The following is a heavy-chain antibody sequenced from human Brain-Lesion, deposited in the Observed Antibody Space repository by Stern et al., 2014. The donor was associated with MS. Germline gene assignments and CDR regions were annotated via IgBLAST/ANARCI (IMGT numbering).Heavy chain of an antibody. D-gene: IGHD2-2*01. CDR3: ARVDCSGTNCFYYYYGMDV. Sequence: EDQLVESGGGLVKPGGSLRLSCEASGFTFNSYSMNWVRQAPGKGLEWVSSISVGTKYIAYADSVKGRFTISRDNAKNSLFLQMNTLRAEDTGVYYCARVDCSGTNCFYYYYGMDVWGQGTTVTVSS. V-gene: IGHV3-21*01. CDR1: GFTFNSYS. CDR2: ISVGTKYI. J-gene: IGHJ6*02.